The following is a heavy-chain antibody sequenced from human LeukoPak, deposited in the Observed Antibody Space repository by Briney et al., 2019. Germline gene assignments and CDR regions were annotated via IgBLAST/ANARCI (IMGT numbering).Heavy chain of an antibody. J-gene: IGHJ5*02. CDR1: GGSISSGGYS. Sequence: SETLSLTCSVSGGSISSGGYSWSWIRQPPGKGLEWIGYIYHSGSTYYNPSLKSRVTISVDRSKNQFSLKLSSVTAADTAVYYCARKVPMENWFDPWGQGTLVTVSS. CDR3: ARKVPMENWFDP. CDR2: IYHSGST. D-gene: IGHD2-8*01. V-gene: IGHV4-30-2*01.